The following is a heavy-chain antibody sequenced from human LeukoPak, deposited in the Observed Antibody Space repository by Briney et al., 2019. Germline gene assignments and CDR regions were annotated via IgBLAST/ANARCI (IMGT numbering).Heavy chain of an antibody. CDR2: INHSGST. CDR3: ARSGSYVSGFDP. D-gene: IGHD6-19*01. Sequence: GSLRLSCAASGFTFSNYWMSWVRQPPGKGLEWIGEINHSGSTTYNPSLKRRVTISVDTSKNQFSLKLSSVTAADTAVYYCARSGSYVSGFDPWGQGTLVTVSS. V-gene: IGHV4-34*01. CDR1: GFTFSNYW. J-gene: IGHJ5*02.